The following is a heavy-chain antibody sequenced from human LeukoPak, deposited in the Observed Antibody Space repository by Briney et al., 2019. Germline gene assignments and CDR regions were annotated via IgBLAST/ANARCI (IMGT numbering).Heavy chain of an antibody. CDR2: IYHSGST. D-gene: IGHD4-23*01. CDR3: ASWDYGGNFNY. Sequence: PSETLSLTCTVSGYSISSGYYWGWIRQPPGKGLEWIGSIYHSGSTYYNPSLKSRVTISVDTSKNQFSLKLSSVTAADTAVYYCASWDYGGNFNYWGQGTLVTVSS. CDR1: GYSISSGYY. J-gene: IGHJ4*02. V-gene: IGHV4-38-2*02.